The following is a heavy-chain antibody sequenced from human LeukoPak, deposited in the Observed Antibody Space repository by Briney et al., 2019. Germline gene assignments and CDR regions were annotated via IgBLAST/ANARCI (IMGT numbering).Heavy chain of an antibody. J-gene: IGHJ6*03. CDR1: GGSISSYY. D-gene: IGHD6-13*01. V-gene: IGHV4-59*12. CDR3: ARGRAAAGTGLAYSYYYMDV. CDR2: IYYSGST. Sequence: SETLSLTCTVSGGSISSYYWSWIRQPPGKGLEWIGYIYYSGSTSYKPSLKSRVTISVDTSKNQFSLKLSSVTAADTAVYYCARGRAAAGTGLAYSYYYMDVWGKGTTVTVSS.